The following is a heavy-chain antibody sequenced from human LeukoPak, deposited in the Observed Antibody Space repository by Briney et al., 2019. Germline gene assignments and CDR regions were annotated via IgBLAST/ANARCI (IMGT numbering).Heavy chain of an antibody. Sequence: PSETLSLTCTVSGGSISSYYWSWIRQPAGKGLEWIGRIYASGSTNYNPSLKSRVTMSVDTSKSQFSLKLISVTAADTAVYYCARDPRGIVGANHNWFDPWGQGTLVTVAS. D-gene: IGHD1-26*01. CDR2: IYASGST. CDR1: GGSISSYY. V-gene: IGHV4-4*07. J-gene: IGHJ5*02. CDR3: ARDPRGIVGANHNWFDP.